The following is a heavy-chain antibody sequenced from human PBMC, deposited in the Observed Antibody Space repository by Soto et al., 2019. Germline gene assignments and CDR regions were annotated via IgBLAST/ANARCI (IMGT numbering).Heavy chain of an antibody. J-gene: IGHJ4*02. CDR3: ARDAPGVAPY. D-gene: IGHD2-15*01. CDR2: INYRGTT. Sequence: SETLSLTCTVSGGSINSGYSYWNWIRQHPEKGLEWIGYINYRGTTFYNPSLKSRIIISVDTSKNQFSLELSSVTAADTAVYYCARDAPGVAPYWGQGTPVTVSS. V-gene: IGHV4-31*03. CDR1: GGSINSGYSY.